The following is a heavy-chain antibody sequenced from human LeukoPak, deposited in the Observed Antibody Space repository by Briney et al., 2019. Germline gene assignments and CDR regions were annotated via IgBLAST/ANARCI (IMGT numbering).Heavy chain of an antibody. J-gene: IGHJ4*02. CDR2: INPNSGGT. V-gene: IGHV1-2*02. CDR3: ARGSWYYFDY. D-gene: IGHD6-13*01. CDR1: GYTFTGYY. Sequence: ASVKVSCKASGYTFTGYYMHWVRQAPGQGLEWMGWINPNSGGTNYAQEFQGRVTMTRDTSISTAYMELSRLRSDDTAVYYCARGSWYYFDYWGQGTLVTVSS.